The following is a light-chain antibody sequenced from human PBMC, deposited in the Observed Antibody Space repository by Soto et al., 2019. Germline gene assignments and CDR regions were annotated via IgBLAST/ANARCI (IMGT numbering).Light chain of an antibody. CDR2: DES. J-gene: IGKJ1*01. CDR3: QQYYSYPRT. Sequence: AIRMTQSPSSLSASTGDRVTITCRASQGISSYLAWYQQKPGKAPKLLIYDESTLQSGVPSRFSGSGSGTDFTLTISCLQSEDFATYYCQQYYSYPRTFGQGTKVEIK. CDR1: QGISSY. V-gene: IGKV1-8*01.